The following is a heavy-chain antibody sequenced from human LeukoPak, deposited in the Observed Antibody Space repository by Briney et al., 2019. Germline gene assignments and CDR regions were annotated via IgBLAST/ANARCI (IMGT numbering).Heavy chain of an antibody. CDR2: IRYDGNNK. J-gene: IGHJ4*02. D-gene: IGHD2-15*01. Sequence: GGSLRLSCAASGFTFSSYGMHWVRQSPGKGLEWVAYIRYDGNNKHYADSVEGRFTISRDNSKNTLYLQMNSLGAEDTAVYYCAKILGGGRCSGGSCYSDYWGQGTLVTVSS. CDR3: AKILGGGRCSGGSCYSDY. V-gene: IGHV3-30*02. CDR1: GFTFSSYG.